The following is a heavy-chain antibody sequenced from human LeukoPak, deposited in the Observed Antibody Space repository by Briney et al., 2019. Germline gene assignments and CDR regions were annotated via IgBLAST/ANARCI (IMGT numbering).Heavy chain of an antibody. D-gene: IGHD2-15*01. CDR3: ARRVVVVTANDKSDAFDI. V-gene: IGHV4-59*01. Sequence: SETLSLTCTVSGGSISTYYWNWIRQPPGEGLEWIGYIYYTGSTKSNPSLKSRVTISLDTSKNQFSLNLSSVTAADTAVYYCARRVVVVTANDKSDAFDIWGQGTVVTVSS. CDR2: IYYTGST. J-gene: IGHJ3*02. CDR1: GGSISTYY.